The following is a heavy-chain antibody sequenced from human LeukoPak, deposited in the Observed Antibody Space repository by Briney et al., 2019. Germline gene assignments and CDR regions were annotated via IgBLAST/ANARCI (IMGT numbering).Heavy chain of an antibody. CDR3: AKDPGYYYYMDV. CDR2: ISGSGSST. Sequence: GGSLRLSCAASGFTFRSYGMSWVRQAPGKGLEWVSGISGSGSSTYYADSVKGRFTISRDNSKNTLYLQMNSLRAEDTAVYYCAKDPGYYYYMDVWGKGTTVTISS. J-gene: IGHJ6*03. V-gene: IGHV3-23*01. D-gene: IGHD7-27*01. CDR1: GFTFRSYG.